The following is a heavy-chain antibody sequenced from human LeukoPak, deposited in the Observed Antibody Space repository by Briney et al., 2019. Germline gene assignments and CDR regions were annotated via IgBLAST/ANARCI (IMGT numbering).Heavy chain of an antibody. V-gene: IGHV3-23*01. D-gene: IGHD4-11*01. CDR3: ARDTVTTTYAYDYFDY. CDR2: ISGTGGRT. CDR1: GFTFSSFG. Sequence: GASLRLSCAASGFTFSSFGMSWVRQAPGKGLEWVSTISGTGGRTHYADSVKGRFTISRDNSKNTLYLQMDSLRAEDTAVYYCARDTVTTTYAYDYFDYWGQGTLVTVSS. J-gene: IGHJ4*02.